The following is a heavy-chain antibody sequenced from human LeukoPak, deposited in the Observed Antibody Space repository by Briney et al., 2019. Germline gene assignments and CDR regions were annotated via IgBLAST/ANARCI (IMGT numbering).Heavy chain of an antibody. Sequence: PGGSLRLSCAASGFTFSSYAMNWVRQAPGKGLEWVSTIRGSGGITYYADSVKGRFTISRDNFKDTLFLQMNSLRAEDTAVYYCAPTLGSGTSDRLFDYRGQGTLVTVSS. CDR2: IRGSGGIT. CDR1: GFTFSSYA. CDR3: APTLGSGTSDRLFDY. D-gene: IGHD1-26*01. V-gene: IGHV3-23*01. J-gene: IGHJ4*02.